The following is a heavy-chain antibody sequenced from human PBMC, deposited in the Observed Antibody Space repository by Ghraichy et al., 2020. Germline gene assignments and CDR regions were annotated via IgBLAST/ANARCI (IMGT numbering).Heavy chain of an antibody. CDR3: ARDVLRYFDWLLSDAFDI. Sequence: GGSLRLSCAASGFTFSSYWMSWVRQAPGKGLEWVAIIKQDGSEKYYVDSVKGRFTISRDNAKNSLYLQMNSLRAEDTAVYYCARDVLRYFDWLLSDAFDIWGQGTMVTVSS. D-gene: IGHD3-9*01. J-gene: IGHJ3*02. V-gene: IGHV3-7*01. CDR2: IKQDGSEK. CDR1: GFTFSSYW.